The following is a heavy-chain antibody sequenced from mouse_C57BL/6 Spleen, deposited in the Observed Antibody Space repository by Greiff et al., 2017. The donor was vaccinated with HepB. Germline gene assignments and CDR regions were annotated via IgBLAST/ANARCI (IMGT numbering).Heavy chain of an antibody. V-gene: IGHV5-4*03. J-gene: IGHJ4*01. Sequence: EVKLQESGGGLVKPGGSLKLSCAASGFTFSSYAMSWVRQTPEKRLEWVATISDGGSYTYYPDNVKGRFTISRDNAKNNLYLQMSHLKSEDTAMYYCARKDYVYAMDYWGQGTSVTVSS. D-gene: IGHD2-4*01. CDR1: GFTFSSYA. CDR3: ARKDYVYAMDY. CDR2: ISDGGSYT.